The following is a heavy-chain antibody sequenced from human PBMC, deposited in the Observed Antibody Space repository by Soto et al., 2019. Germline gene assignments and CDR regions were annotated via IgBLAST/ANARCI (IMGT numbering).Heavy chain of an antibody. V-gene: IGHV3-21*01. Sequence: GGSLRLSCAASGFTFSSYSMNWVRQAPGKGLEWVSSICSSSSYIYYADSVKGRFTISRENAKNSLYLQMNSLRAEDTAVYYCASAPNPGTFDYWGQGTLVTAPQ. CDR1: GFTFSSYS. CDR3: ASAPNPGTFDY. CDR2: ICSSSSYI. J-gene: IGHJ4*02.